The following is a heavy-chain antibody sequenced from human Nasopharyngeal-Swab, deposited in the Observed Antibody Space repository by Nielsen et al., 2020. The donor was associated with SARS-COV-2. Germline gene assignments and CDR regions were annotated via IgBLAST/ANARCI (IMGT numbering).Heavy chain of an antibody. CDR2: IIPIFGTA. CDR1: GGTFSSYA. Sequence: SVKVSCKASGGTFSSYAISWVRQAPGQGLEWMGGIIPIFGTASYAQKFQGRVTITADESTSTAYMELSSLRSEDTAVYYCASGLSIAARQVYYYYGMDVWGQGTTVTVSS. CDR3: ASGLSIAARQVYYYYGMDV. D-gene: IGHD6-6*01. J-gene: IGHJ6*02. V-gene: IGHV1-69*13.